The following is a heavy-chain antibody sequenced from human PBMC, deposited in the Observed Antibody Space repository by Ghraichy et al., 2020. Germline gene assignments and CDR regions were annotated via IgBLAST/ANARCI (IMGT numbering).Heavy chain of an antibody. CDR2: IYYSGST. CDR1: GGSVSSGSYY. CDR3: ARGRAPGGMDV. D-gene: IGHD7-27*01. J-gene: IGHJ6*02. V-gene: IGHV4-61*01. Sequence: LETLSLTCTVSGGSVSSGSYYWSWIRQPPGKGLEWIGYIYYSGSTNYNPSLKSRVTISVDTSKNQFSLKLSSVTAADTAVYYCARGRAPGGMDVWGQGTTVTVSS.